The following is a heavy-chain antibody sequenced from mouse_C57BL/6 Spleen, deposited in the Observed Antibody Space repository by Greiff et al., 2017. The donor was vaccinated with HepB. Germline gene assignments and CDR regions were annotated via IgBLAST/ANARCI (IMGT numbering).Heavy chain of an antibody. D-gene: IGHD6-1*01. V-gene: IGHV5-17*01. Sequence: EVQRVESGGGLVKPGGSLKLSCAASGFTFSDYGMHWVRQAPEKGLEWVAYISSGSSTIYYADTVKGRFTISRDNAKNTLFLQMTSLRSEDTAMYYCARWGHGAWFAYWGQGTLVTVSA. CDR1: GFTFSDYG. CDR2: ISSGSSTI. J-gene: IGHJ3*01. CDR3: ARWGHGAWFAY.